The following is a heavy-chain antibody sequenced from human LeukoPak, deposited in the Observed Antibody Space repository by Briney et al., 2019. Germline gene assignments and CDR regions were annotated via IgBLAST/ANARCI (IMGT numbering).Heavy chain of an antibody. Sequence: ASVKVSCKASGYTFTKYTIHWVRQAPGQRLQWMGWIIAGNSNPRYSQNFQGRVTFTRDTSATTAYMELSSLKFEDTAVYYCARDSGTEEGWFDPWGQGTLVTVSS. CDR1: GYTFTKYT. CDR3: ARDSGTEEGWFDP. V-gene: IGHV1-3*01. CDR2: IIAGNSNP. J-gene: IGHJ5*02.